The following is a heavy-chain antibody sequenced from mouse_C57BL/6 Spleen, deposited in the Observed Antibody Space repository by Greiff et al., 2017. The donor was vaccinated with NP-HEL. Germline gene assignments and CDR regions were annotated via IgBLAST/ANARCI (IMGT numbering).Heavy chain of an antibody. CDR1: GYTFTSYG. CDR2: IYPRSGNT. V-gene: IGHV1-81*01. J-gene: IGHJ4*01. Sequence: VQLQESGAELARPGASVKLSCKASGYTFTSYGISWVKQRTGQGLEWIGEIYPRSGNTYYNEKFKGKATLTADKSSSTAYMELRSLTSEDSAVYFCARDPEDYAMDYWGQGTSVTVSS. CDR3: ARDPEDYAMDY.